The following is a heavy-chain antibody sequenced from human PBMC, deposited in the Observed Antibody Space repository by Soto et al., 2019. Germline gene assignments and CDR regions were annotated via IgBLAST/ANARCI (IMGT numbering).Heavy chain of an antibody. J-gene: IGHJ4*02. D-gene: IGHD3-10*01. CDR1: GYTFTSYD. V-gene: IGHV1-8*01. Sequence: QVQLVQSGAEVKKPGASVKVSCKASGYTFTSYDINWVRQATGQGLEWMGWMNPNSGNTGYAQKFQGRVIMTRTTSLSTAYMELSRLRSEDTAVYYCARGELLWFGELLRWGQGTLVTVSS. CDR2: MNPNSGNT. CDR3: ARGELLWFGELLR.